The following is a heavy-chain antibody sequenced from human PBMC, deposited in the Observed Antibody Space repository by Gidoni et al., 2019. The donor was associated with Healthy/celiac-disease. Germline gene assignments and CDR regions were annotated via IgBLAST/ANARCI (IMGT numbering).Heavy chain of an antibody. CDR2: IIPLLGIA. J-gene: IGHJ6*02. CDR3: ARDHRGQLVGGDDYYYGMDV. CDR1: GGTFSSYT. D-gene: IGHD6-6*01. V-gene: IGHV1-69*08. Sequence: QVQLVQSGAEVKKPGSSVTVSCKASGGTFSSYTISWVRQAPGQGLEWMGRIIPLLGIANYAQKFQGRVTITADKSTSTAYMELSSLRSEDTAVYYCARDHRGQLVGGDDYYYGMDVWGQGTTVTVSS.